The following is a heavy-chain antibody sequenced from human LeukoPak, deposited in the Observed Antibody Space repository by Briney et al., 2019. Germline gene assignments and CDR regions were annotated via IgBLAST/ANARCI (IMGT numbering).Heavy chain of an antibody. Sequence: SETLSLTCTVSGGSISSFYWSWIRQPAGKGLEWIGRIYSSGSTYYNSSLKSRVTISVDTSKNQFSLKLSSVTAADTAVYYCARVDSSGWYGTNYYYYYMDVWGTGTTVTVSS. D-gene: IGHD6-19*01. CDR1: GGSISSFY. J-gene: IGHJ6*03. CDR3: ARVDSSGWYGTNYYYYYMDV. CDR2: IYSSGST. V-gene: IGHV4-4*07.